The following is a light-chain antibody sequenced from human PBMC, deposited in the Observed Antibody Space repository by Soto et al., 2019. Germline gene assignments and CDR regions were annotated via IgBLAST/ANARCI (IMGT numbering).Light chain of an antibody. CDR1: QDISNY. CDR3: QQYNSYWT. V-gene: IGKV1-33*01. Sequence: DIQMTQSPSSLSASVGDRGTLTRQASQDISNYLNWYQQKPGKAPKLLIYDASNLETGVPSRFSGSGSGTEFTLTISSLQPDDFATYYCQQYNSYWTLGQGTKVDIK. CDR2: DAS. J-gene: IGKJ1*01.